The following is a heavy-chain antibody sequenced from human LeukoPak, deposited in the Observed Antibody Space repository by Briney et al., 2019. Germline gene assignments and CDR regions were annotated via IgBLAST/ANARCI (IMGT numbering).Heavy chain of an antibody. D-gene: IGHD6-13*01. Sequence: GGSLRLSCAASGLTFSSYWMSWVRQAPGKGLEWVANIKQDESEKYYVDSVKGRFTISRDNAKNSLYLQMNSLRVEDTAVYYCARELRPDPYSASWYNYWGQGTLVTVSS. CDR1: GLTFSSYW. J-gene: IGHJ4*02. CDR2: IKQDESEK. V-gene: IGHV3-7*01. CDR3: ARELRPDPYSASWYNY.